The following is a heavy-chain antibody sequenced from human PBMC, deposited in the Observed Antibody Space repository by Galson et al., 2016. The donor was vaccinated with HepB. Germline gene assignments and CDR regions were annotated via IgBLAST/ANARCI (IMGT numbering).Heavy chain of an antibody. CDR2: ISTDGRTA. D-gene: IGHD5-18*01. V-gene: IGHV3-74*01. Sequence: SLRLSCPASGFTFSSYWLHWVRQAPGKGLVWVSRISTDGRTANQADSVKGRFTISRENARNTVYLHMNSLTAEDTAVYYCGSFRGDSSGYGEYWSQGSRVTVSS. CDR3: GSFRGDSSGYGEY. J-gene: IGHJ4*02. CDR1: GFTFSSYW.